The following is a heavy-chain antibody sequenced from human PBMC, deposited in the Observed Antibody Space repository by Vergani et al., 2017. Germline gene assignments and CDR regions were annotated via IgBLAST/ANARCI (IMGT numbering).Heavy chain of an antibody. D-gene: IGHD3-16*02. CDR1: GGSISSSSYY. CDR3: ARMFRDYVWGSYRCPIDY. Sequence: QVQLQESGPGLVKPSQTLSLTCTVSGGSISSSSYYWGWIRQPPGKGLGWIGSIYYSGSTYYNPALKSRVTISLDTSKNQFSLKLSSVTAADTAVYYCARMFRDYVWGSYRCPIDYWGQGTLVTVSS. CDR2: IYYSGST. J-gene: IGHJ4*02. V-gene: IGHV4-39*01.